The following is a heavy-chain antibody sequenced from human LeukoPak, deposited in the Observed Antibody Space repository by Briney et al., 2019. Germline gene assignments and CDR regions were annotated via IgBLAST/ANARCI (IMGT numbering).Heavy chain of an antibody. D-gene: IGHD6-6*01. Sequence: ASVKVSCKASGYTFTSYSISWVRQAPGQGLEWMGWIGPYNGNTDYAQKLQGRVTMTTDTSTSTAYMELRSLRSDDTGVYYCARARGVYTSSSEGVDYRGQGTLVTVSS. CDR1: GYTFTSYS. J-gene: IGHJ4*02. CDR2: IGPYNGNT. V-gene: IGHV1-18*01. CDR3: ARARGVYTSSSEGVDY.